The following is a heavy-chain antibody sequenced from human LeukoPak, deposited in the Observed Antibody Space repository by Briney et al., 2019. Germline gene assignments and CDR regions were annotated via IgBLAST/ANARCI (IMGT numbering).Heavy chain of an antibody. CDR2: ISGSGGST. J-gene: IGHJ4*02. CDR1: VFTFSRYA. D-gene: IGHD1-26*01. CDR3: ANTASYSGSYPASWN. Sequence: GGSLRLSSAASVFTFSRYAMSWVRQAPGKGLEWVSAISGSGGSTYYADSVKGRFTISRDNSKNTLYLQMNSLRAEDTAVYYCANTASYSGSYPASWNCGQGTLVTVSS. V-gene: IGHV3-23*01.